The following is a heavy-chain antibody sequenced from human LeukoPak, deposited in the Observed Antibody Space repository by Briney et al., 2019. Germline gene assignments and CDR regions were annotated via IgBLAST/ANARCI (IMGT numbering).Heavy chain of an antibody. CDR1: GFTFSSYA. D-gene: IGHD6-19*01. V-gene: IGHV3-23*01. J-gene: IGHJ4*02. CDR3: AKAFSGSGWYYFDH. CDR2: ISNGGGYT. Sequence: GGSLRLSCAASGFTFSSYAMGWVRQAPGKGLEWVSAISNGGGYTYYADSVKGRFTISRDNSKNTLYLQMNSLRVEDTALYYCAKAFSGSGWYYFDHWGQGTLVTVSS.